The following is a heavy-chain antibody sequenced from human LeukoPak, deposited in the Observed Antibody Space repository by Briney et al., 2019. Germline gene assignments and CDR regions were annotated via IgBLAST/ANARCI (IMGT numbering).Heavy chain of an antibody. D-gene: IGHD2-15*01. CDR3: ARRTGCSGGSCYSYYFDY. CDR1: VGPISSYY. CDR2: IYYSGST. Sequence: SDTLSLTCTVSVGPISSYYWSWTRQPPGKGLEWIGHIYYSGSTKYNPSLKSRVPISVDTPKNQFSLKLSSVTAADTAVYYCARRTGCSGGSCYSYYFDYWGQGTLVTVSS. V-gene: IGHV4-59*08. J-gene: IGHJ4*02.